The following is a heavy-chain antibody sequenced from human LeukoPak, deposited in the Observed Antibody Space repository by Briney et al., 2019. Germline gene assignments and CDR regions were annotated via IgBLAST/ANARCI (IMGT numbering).Heavy chain of an antibody. J-gene: IGHJ4*02. CDR1: GFTFSSYA. CDR3: ARVGEDLTGYLYFDY. CDR2: ISYDGSNK. V-gene: IGHV3-30*07. D-gene: IGHD3-9*01. Sequence: PGRSLRLSCAASGFTFSSYAMHWVRQAPGKGLEWVAVISYDGSNKYYADSVKGRFTISRDNSKNTLYLQMNSLRAEDTAVYYCARVGEDLTGYLYFDYWGQGTLVTVSS.